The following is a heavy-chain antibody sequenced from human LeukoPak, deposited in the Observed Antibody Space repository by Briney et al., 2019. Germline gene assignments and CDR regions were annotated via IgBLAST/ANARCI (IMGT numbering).Heavy chain of an antibody. CDR1: GGSFSGYY. J-gene: IGHJ4*02. Sequence: KPSETLSLTCAVYGGSFSGYYWSWIRQPPGKGLEWTGEINHSGSTNYNPSLKSRVTISVDTSKNQFSLKLSSVTAADTAVYYCARGQGGYSYGYWGQGTLVTVSS. CDR2: INHSGST. D-gene: IGHD5-18*01. CDR3: ARGQGGYSYGY. V-gene: IGHV4-34*01.